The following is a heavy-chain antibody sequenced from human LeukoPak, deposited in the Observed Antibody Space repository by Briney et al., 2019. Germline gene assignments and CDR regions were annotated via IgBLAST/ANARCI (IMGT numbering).Heavy chain of an antibody. J-gene: IGHJ4*02. Sequence: SETLSLTCTVSGGSIYSSSYYWGWIRQPPGKGLEWIGSIYYRGNTYYNPSLKSRVTISVDTSKNQFSLRLSSVTAADTAVYFCARQPNGDSGGYFDYWGQGALVTVSS. CDR2: IYYRGNT. CDR3: ARQPNGDSGGYFDY. D-gene: IGHD4-17*01. CDR1: GGSIYSSSYY. V-gene: IGHV4-39*07.